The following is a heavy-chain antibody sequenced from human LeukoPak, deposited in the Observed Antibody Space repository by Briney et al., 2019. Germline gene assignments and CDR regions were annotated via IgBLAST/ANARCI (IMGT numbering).Heavy chain of an antibody. CDR3: ARGEQQQVFDY. Sequence: KFQGRVTITRDTSASTAYMELSSLRSEDTAVYYCARGEQQQVFDYWGQGTLVTVSS. J-gene: IGHJ4*02. D-gene: IGHD6-13*01. V-gene: IGHV1-3*01.